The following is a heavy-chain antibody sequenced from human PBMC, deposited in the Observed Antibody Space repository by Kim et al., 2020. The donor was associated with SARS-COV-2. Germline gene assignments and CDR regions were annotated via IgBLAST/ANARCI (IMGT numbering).Heavy chain of an antibody. V-gene: IGHV4-34*01. Sequence: SETLSLTCAVYGGSFSGYYWSWIRQPPGKGLEWIGEINHSGSTNYNPSLKSRVTISVDTSKNQFSLKLSSVTAADTAVYYCARLSTMVRGVIFSRYYYYGMDVWGQGTTVTVSS. CDR3: ARLSTMVRGVIFSRYYYYGMDV. CDR2: INHSGST. D-gene: IGHD3-10*01. J-gene: IGHJ6*02. CDR1: GGSFSGYY.